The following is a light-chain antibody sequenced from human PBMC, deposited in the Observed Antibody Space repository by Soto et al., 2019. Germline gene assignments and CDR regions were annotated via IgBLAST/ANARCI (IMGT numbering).Light chain of an antibody. J-gene: IGKJ1*01. Sequence: VMTHSPVSLPVTPGQPASISCRSSQSLLHSNGYTYLDWYLQRPGQSPQLLIYLGSYRASGVPDRFSGSGSGTDFTLKISRVEAGDVGVYYCMHTLLTWTFGQGIKVDIK. CDR3: MHTLLTWT. CDR2: LGS. V-gene: IGKV2-28*01. CDR1: QSLLHSNGYTY.